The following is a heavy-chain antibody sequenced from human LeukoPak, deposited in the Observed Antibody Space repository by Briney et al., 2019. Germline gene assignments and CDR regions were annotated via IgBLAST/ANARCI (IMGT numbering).Heavy chain of an antibody. CDR1: GYTFTSYG. V-gene: IGHV1-18*01. CDR3: ARAQYDFWSGYYTDY. D-gene: IGHD3-3*01. CDR2: ISAYNGNT. J-gene: IGHJ4*02. Sequence: GASVKVSCKASGYTFTSYGISWVRQAPGQGLEWMGWISAYNGNTNYAQKLQGRVTMTTDTSTSTAYMELRSLRSDDTAVYYCARAQYDFWSGYYTDYWGQGTLVTVSS.